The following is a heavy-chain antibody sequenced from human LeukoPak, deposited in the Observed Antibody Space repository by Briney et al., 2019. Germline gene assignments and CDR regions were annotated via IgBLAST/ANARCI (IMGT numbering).Heavy chain of an antibody. CDR2: IYWNDNK. CDR1: GFSLSTSGVG. J-gene: IGHJ4*02. D-gene: IGHD3-10*01. Sequence: GPTLVKPTQTLTLTCTFSGFSLSTSGVGVGWIRQPPGKALEWLAVIYWNDNKRYSPALKSRLTITKDTSKNQVVLTMTNMDPVDTATYYCAHRPPYGSGSYYYYAYWGQGTLVTVSS. CDR3: AHRPPYGSGSYYYYAY. V-gene: IGHV2-5*01.